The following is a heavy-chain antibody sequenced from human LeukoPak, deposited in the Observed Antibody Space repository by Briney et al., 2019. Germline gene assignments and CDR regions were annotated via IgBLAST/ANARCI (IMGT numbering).Heavy chain of an antibody. CDR1: GFTFSSYG. CDR2: ISGSGGST. CDR3: AKGGYSGYDPHFDY. J-gene: IGHJ4*02. Sequence: PGGSLRLSCAASGFTFSSYGMSWVRQAPGKGLEWVSAISGSGGSTYYADSVKGRFTISRDNSKNTLYLQMNSLRAEDTAVYYCAKGGYSGYDPHFDYWGQGTLVTVSS. V-gene: IGHV3-23*01. D-gene: IGHD5-12*01.